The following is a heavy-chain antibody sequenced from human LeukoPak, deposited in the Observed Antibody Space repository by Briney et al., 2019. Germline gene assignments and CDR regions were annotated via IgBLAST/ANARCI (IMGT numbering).Heavy chain of an antibody. D-gene: IGHD3-10*01. CDR3: AKDRYGSGREWFDP. Sequence: GRSLRLSCAASGFTFSSYGMHWVRQAPGKGLEWVAVISYDGSNKYYADSVKGRFTISRDNSKNTLYLQMNSLRAEDTAVYYCAKDRYGSGREWFDPWGQGTLVTVSS. CDR2: ISYDGSNK. CDR1: GFTFSSYG. J-gene: IGHJ5*02. V-gene: IGHV3-30*18.